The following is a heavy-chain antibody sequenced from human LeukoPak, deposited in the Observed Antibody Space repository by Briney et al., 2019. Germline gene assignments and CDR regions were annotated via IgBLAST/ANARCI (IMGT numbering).Heavy chain of an antibody. V-gene: IGHV3-33*01. J-gene: IGHJ4*02. CDR3: WSSAGALIDC. CDR2: IWFDGSNK. CDR1: GFTFSNYD. Sequence: GGSLRLSFAASGFTFSNYDMRWVRQAPGKGLEWVAVIWFDGSNKFYADSVKGRFTISRDNSKKTLYLQMNSLRAEDTAVYYCWSSAGALIDCWGQGTLVIVSS. D-gene: IGHD6-19*01.